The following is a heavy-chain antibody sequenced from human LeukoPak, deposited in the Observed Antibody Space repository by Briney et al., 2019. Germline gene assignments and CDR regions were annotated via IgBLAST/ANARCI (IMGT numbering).Heavy chain of an antibody. J-gene: IGHJ6*03. CDR3: ARDLSSGWCLPPYYYYYYMDV. Sequence: SETLSLTCTVSGYSISSGGNCGWLRQPPGRVQEWIGSIYHSGSTYYTPSLKSRVTISIDTSKNQFSLKLSSVTAADTAVYYCARDLSSGWCLPPYYYYYYMDVWGKGTTVTVSS. CDR1: GYSISSGGN. V-gene: IGHV4-38-2*02. CDR2: IYHSGST. D-gene: IGHD6-19*01.